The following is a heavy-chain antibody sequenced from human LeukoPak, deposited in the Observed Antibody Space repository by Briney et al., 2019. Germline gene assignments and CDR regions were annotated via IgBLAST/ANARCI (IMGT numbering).Heavy chain of an antibody. J-gene: IGHJ4*02. Sequence: GGSLRLSCAASGFTFSSYAMSWVRQAPGKGLEWVSAISGSGGSTYYADSVKGRFTISRDNSKNTLYLQMNSLRAEDTAVYYCAKWTGDYYDSSGYYSFDYWGQGTLVTVSS. D-gene: IGHD3-22*01. CDR1: GFTFSSYA. CDR3: AKWTGDYYDSSGYYSFDY. V-gene: IGHV3-23*01. CDR2: ISGSGGST.